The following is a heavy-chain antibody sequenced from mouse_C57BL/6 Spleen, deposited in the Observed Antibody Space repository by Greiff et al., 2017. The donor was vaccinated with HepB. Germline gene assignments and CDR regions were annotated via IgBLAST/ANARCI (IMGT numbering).Heavy chain of an antibody. J-gene: IGHJ3*01. V-gene: IGHV3-1*01. CDR1: GYSITSGYD. CDR2: ISYSGST. CDR3: ARDNSYSFAY. Sequence: EVQLQQSGPGMVKPSQSLSLTCTVTGYSITSGYDWHWIRHFPGNKLEWMGYISYSGSTNYNPSLKSRISITHDTSKNHFFLKLNSVTTEDTATYYCARDNSYSFAYWGRGTLVTVSA. D-gene: IGHD1-1*01.